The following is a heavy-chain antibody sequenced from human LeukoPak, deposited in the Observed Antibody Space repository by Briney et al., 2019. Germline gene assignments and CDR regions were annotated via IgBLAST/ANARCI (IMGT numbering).Heavy chain of an antibody. D-gene: IGHD3-9*01. CDR1: GFTFSSYV. CDR2: ISGSGGST. CDR3: AKYTVDILTGYYTTFDF. V-gene: IGHV3-23*01. J-gene: IGHJ4*02. Sequence: GGSLRLSCAASGFTFSSYVMSWVRQPPTKGLEWVSAISGSGGSTYYAASVKGRFTISRDNSKNTLYLQMNSLRADDTAVYYCAKYTVDILTGYYTTFDFWGQGTLVTVSS.